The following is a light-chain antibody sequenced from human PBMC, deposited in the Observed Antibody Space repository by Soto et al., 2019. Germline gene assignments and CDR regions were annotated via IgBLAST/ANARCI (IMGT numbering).Light chain of an antibody. V-gene: IGKV1-39*01. CDR3: QQSFSTPT. Sequence: DIQETQSPSSLSTSIADRVTITGRASQRINIYLNWYRQKPGKAPELLIYSASNLQSGVPSRFSGSGSGTDFTLTISGLQSEDFATYYCQQSFSTPTFGQGTRLEIK. CDR2: SAS. CDR1: QRINIY. J-gene: IGKJ5*01.